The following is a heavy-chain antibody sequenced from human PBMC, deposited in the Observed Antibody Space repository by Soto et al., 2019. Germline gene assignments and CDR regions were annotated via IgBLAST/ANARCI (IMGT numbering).Heavy chain of an antibody. CDR3: ARAVAVAADFDY. J-gene: IGHJ4*02. V-gene: IGHV1-3*01. CDR1: GFTFSSSA. Sequence: GASVKVSCKTSGFTFSSSAVHWVRQAPGQGLEWMGRIDVGIGIANYAQKFQGRVTISADISASTAYMELSSLRSEDTAVYYCARAVAVAADFDYWGQGTLVTVSS. CDR2: IDVGIGIA. D-gene: IGHD6-19*01.